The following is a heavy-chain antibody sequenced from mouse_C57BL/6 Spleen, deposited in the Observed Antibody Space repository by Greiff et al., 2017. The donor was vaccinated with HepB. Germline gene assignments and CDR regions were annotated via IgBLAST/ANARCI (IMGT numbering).Heavy chain of an antibody. CDR2: ISDGGSYT. D-gene: IGHD1-1*01. J-gene: IGHJ4*01. V-gene: IGHV5-4*01. CDR1: GFTFSSYA. CDR3: ARDDGSSYDYAMDY. Sequence: EVKLMESGGGLVKPGGSLKLSCAASGFTFSSYAMPWVRQTPEKRLEWVATISDGGSYTYYPDNVKGRFTISRDNAKNNLYLQMSHLKSEDTAMYYCARDDGSSYDYAMDYWGQGTSVTVAS.